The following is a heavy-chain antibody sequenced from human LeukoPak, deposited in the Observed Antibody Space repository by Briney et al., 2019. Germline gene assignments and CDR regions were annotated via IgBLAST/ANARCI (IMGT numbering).Heavy chain of an antibody. V-gene: IGHV1-8*01. Sequence: ASVKVSCKASGHTFTSYDINWVRQATGQGLEWMGWMNPNSGNTGYAQKFQGRVTMTRNTSISTAYMELSSLRSEDTAVYYCAKFIDYYDSSGYSQEPEDWGQGTLVTVSS. CDR1: GHTFTSYD. CDR3: AKFIDYYDSSGYSQEPED. CDR2: MNPNSGNT. J-gene: IGHJ4*02. D-gene: IGHD3-22*01.